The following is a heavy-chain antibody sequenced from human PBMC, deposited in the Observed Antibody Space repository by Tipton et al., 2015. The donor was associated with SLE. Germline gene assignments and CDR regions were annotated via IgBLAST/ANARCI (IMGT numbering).Heavy chain of an antibody. V-gene: IGHV4-4*09. CDR3: ARGQGSYYDILTGGAFDI. CDR2: IYTSGGT. J-gene: IGHJ3*02. CDR1: GGSISSYY. Sequence: TLSLTCTVSGGSISSYYWSWIRQPPGKGLEWIGYIYTSGGTNYNPSLKSRVTISVDTSKNQFSLKLSSVTAADTAVYYCARGQGSYYDILTGGAFDIWGQGTMVTVSS. D-gene: IGHD3-9*01.